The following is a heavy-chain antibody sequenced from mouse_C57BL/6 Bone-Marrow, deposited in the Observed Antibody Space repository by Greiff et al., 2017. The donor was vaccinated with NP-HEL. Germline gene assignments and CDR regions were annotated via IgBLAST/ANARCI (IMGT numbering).Heavy chain of an antibody. CDR3: VRQYSNYRYWYFDV. D-gene: IGHD2-5*01. CDR1: GFSFNTYA. CDR2: IRSKSNNYAT. Sequence: EVQGVESGGGLVQPKGSLKLSCAASGFSFNTYAMNWVRQAPGKGLEWVARIRSKSNNYATYYADSVKDRFTISRDDSESMLYLQMNNLKTEDTAMYYCVRQYSNYRYWYFDVWGTGTTVTVSS. J-gene: IGHJ1*03. V-gene: IGHV10-1*01.